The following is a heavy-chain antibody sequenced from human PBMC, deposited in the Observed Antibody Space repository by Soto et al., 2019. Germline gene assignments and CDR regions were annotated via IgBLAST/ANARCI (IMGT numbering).Heavy chain of an antibody. V-gene: IGHV1-8*01. CDR2: MNPNSGNT. CDR1: GYTFTSYD. CDR3: AITHLRFGEHHY. Sequence: QVQLVQSGAEVKKPGASVKVSCKASGYTFTSYDINWVRQATGQGLEWMGWMNPNSGNTGYAQKFQGRVTMTRNTSISTADMQLSSLRSEDTAVYYCAITHLRFGEHHYWGQGTLVTVSS. J-gene: IGHJ4*02. D-gene: IGHD3-10*01.